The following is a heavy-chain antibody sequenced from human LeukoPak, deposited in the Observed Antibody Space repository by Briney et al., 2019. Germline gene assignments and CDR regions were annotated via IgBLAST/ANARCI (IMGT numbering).Heavy chain of an antibody. V-gene: IGHV4-30-4*08. D-gene: IGHD3-3*01. CDR3: ARDGGNFWRPTWFDP. J-gene: IGHJ5*02. CDR2: IYYSGST. CDR1: GGSISSGDYD. Sequence: SQTLSLTCTVSGGSISSGDYDWSWIRQPPGKGLEWIGYIYYSGSTYYNPSLKSRVTISVDTSKNRFSLKLSSVTAADTAVYYCARDGGNFWRPTWFDPWGQGTLVTVSS.